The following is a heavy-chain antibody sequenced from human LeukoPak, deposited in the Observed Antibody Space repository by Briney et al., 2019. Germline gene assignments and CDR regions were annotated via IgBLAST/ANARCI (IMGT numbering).Heavy chain of an antibody. J-gene: IGHJ3*02. CDR1: GGTFSSYA. CDR2: IIPIFGTA. V-gene: IGHV1-69*05. CDR3: ARVPNSSSRGYAFDI. D-gene: IGHD6-6*01. Sequence: SVKVSCKASGGTFSSYAISWVRQAPGQGLEWMGGIIPIFGTANYAQKFQGRVTITTDESTSTAYMELSSLRSEDTAVYYCARVPNSSSRGYAFDIWGQGTMVTVSS.